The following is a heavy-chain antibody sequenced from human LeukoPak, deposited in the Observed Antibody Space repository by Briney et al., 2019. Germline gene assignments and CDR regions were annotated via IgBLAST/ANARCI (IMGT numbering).Heavy chain of an antibody. CDR2: ISGSGGST. CDR1: GFTFSSYE. Sequence: GGSLRLSCAASGFTFSSYEMNWVRQAPGKGLEWVSAISGSGGSTYYADSVKGRFTISRDNSKNTLYLQMNSLRAEDTAVYYCAKDHITMVRGVRGWFDPWGQGTLVTVSS. D-gene: IGHD3-10*01. V-gene: IGHV3-23*01. CDR3: AKDHITMVRGVRGWFDP. J-gene: IGHJ5*02.